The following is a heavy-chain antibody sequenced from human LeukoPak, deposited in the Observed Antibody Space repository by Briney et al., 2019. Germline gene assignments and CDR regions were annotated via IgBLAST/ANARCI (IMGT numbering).Heavy chain of an antibody. J-gene: IGHJ4*02. D-gene: IGHD6-19*01. CDR3: ATDSTTVPGRDY. CDR1: GFTVNSNY. Sequence: GGSLRLSCASSGFTVNSNYMTWVRQAPGKGLEWVSVIYSGGDTFYADSVEGRFTISRDNSKNTLYLQMNNLRAEDTAVYYCATDSTTVPGRDYWGQGALVTVSS. CDR2: IYSGGDT. V-gene: IGHV3-66*01.